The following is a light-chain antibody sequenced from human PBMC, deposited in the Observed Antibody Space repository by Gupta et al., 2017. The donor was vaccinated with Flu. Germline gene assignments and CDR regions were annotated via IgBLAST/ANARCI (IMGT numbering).Light chain of an antibody. J-gene: IGKJ2*01. CDR3: QQGYNSPST. CDR1: QTIKNH. CDR2: VAS. V-gene: IGKV1-39*01. Sequence: DIQMTQYPSSLSASVGDRVTITCRASQTIKNHLHWYQQKPGQAPKLLIYVASSLQSGVPSRFSGTGSGADFTLTISSLQPEDFASYFCQQGYNSPSTFGQGTKVEIK.